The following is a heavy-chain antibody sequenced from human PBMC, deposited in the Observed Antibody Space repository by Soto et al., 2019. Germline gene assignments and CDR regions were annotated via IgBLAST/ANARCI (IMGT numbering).Heavy chain of an antibody. Sequence: DVQLVESGGVVVQPGGSLRLSCAASGFTFDAYTMHWVRQAPGKGLEWVSLISWGSTYTYYADSVKGRFTISRDNDKNSLYLQMNSLRTEATALYYCTKVSYPDSSSSETRFDDWGQGTLVTVSS. V-gene: IGHV3-43*01. J-gene: IGHJ4*02. CDR2: ISWGSTYT. CDR3: TKVSYPDSSSSETRFDD. CDR1: GFTFDAYT. D-gene: IGHD6-6*01.